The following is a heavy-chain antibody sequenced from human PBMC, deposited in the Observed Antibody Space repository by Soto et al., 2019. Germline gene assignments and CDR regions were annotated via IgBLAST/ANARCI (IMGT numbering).Heavy chain of an antibody. Sequence: GEALKISCKGSGYSFTSYWIGWGRQMPGKGLGWMGIIYPGDSDTRYSPSFQGHVTISADRSISTAYLQWSSLKASDTAMYYCARPEAVIAAAGSYWFDPWGQGTLVTVSS. J-gene: IGHJ5*02. V-gene: IGHV5-51*01. CDR1: GYSFTSYW. CDR2: IYPGDSDT. CDR3: ARPEAVIAAAGSYWFDP. D-gene: IGHD6-13*01.